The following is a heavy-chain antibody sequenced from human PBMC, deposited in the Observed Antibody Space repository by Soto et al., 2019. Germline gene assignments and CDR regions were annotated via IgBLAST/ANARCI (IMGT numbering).Heavy chain of an antibody. V-gene: IGHV3-23*01. D-gene: IGHD5-12*01. CDR2: ISGSGSTT. CDR3: AKGHNTGYLYYSDS. CDR1: GFTFSIHG. Sequence: EVQLLDSGGGLVQPGGSLRLSCAASGFTFSIHGMSWVRQAPGKGLEWVSVISGSGSTTVYADSVKGRFTISRDNSKSTLYLQMNSLRAEDTAVYFCAKGHNTGYLYYSDSWGQGTLVTVSS. J-gene: IGHJ4*02.